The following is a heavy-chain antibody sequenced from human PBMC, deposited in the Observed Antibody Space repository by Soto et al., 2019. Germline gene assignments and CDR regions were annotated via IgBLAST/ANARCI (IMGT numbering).Heavy chain of an antibody. D-gene: IGHD1-20*01. Sequence: GSLRLSCAASGFTFSSYTMNWVRQAPGMGLEWVSSISSSSSYIYYADSVKGRFTISRDNAKNSLYLQMNGLRAEDTAVYYCARILIIGTTSGSYFDYWGQGTXVTGS. CDR1: GFTFSSYT. CDR3: ARILIIGTTSGSYFDY. V-gene: IGHV3-21*01. CDR2: ISSSSSYI. J-gene: IGHJ4*02.